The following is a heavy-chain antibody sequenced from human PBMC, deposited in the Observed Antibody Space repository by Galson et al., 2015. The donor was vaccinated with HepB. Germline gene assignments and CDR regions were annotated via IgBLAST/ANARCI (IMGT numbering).Heavy chain of an antibody. CDR2: IKQDGSET. D-gene: IGHD1-26*01. CDR1: GFTFTDDW. Sequence: SLRLSCAASGFTFTDDWMHWARQAPGRGLEWVANIKQDGSETYYVDSVKGRFTISRDNAKNSLYLRMNSLRAEDTAVYYCVRGDGWVMSDWGQGTLVTVSS. J-gene: IGHJ4*02. CDR3: VRGDGWVMSD. V-gene: IGHV3-7*05.